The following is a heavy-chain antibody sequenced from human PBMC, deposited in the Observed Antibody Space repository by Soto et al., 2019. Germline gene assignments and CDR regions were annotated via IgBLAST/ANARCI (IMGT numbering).Heavy chain of an antibody. J-gene: IGHJ6*02. CDR2: ISAAGDP. Sequence: EVQLVESGGGLVQPGGSLRLSCEASGFTFRNYDMHWVRQGTRKGLEWVSGISAAGDPDYADSVEGRFTISRENAQNSFFLQMNSLRVGDTAVYYCARTDRDFYGLDVWSQGTTVIVSS. V-gene: IGHV3-13*05. CDR3: ARTDRDFYGLDV. CDR1: GFTFRNYD.